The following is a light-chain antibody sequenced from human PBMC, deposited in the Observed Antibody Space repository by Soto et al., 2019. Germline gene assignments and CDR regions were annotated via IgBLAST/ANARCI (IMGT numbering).Light chain of an antibody. J-gene: IGLJ2*01. V-gene: IGLV1-40*01. CDR1: SSNIGAGYD. CDR2: SNI. Sequence: QSVLTQTPSVSGAPGQRVTISCTGSSSNIGAGYDVHWYQQLPGTAPKLLIYSNINRPSGVPDRFSGSKSGTSASLAITGLQAEDEADSYCQSYDSSLSAVVFGGGTKLTVL. CDR3: QSYDSSLSAVV.